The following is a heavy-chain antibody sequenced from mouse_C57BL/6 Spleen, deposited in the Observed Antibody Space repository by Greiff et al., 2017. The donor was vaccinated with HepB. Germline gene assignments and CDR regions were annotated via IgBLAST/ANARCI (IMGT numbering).Heavy chain of an antibody. CDR3: ARDGYGNSLYFDV. J-gene: IGHJ1*03. CDR2: SRNKANDYTT. CDR1: GFTFSDFY. D-gene: IGHD2-1*01. Sequence: EVMLVESGGGLVQSGRSLRLSCATSGFTFSDFYMEWVRQAPGKGLEWIVASRNKANDYTTEYSASVKGRFIVSRDTSQSILYLQMNALRAEDTAIYYCARDGYGNSLYFDVWGTGTTVTVSS. V-gene: IGHV7-1*01.